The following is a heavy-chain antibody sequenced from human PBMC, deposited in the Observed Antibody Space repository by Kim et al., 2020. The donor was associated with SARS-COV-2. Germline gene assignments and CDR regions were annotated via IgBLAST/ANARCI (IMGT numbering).Heavy chain of an antibody. CDR3: AIEPTRQKMYYDFWSGSTPPDGMDV. J-gene: IGHJ6*02. CDR2: ISSSGSTI. CDR1: GFTFSSYE. D-gene: IGHD3-3*01. Sequence: GGSLRLSCAASGFTFSSYEMNWVRQAPGKGLEWVSYISSSGSTIYYADSVKGRFTISRDNAKNSLYLQMNSLRAEDTAVYYCAIEPTRQKMYYDFWSGSTPPDGMDVWGQGTTVTVSS. V-gene: IGHV3-48*03.